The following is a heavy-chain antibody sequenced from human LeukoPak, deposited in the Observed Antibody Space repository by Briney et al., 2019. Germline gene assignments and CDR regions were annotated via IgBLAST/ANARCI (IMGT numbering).Heavy chain of an antibody. CDR1: GFTFSAYS. CDR3: ARDSTPYDSSGYCYDY. V-gene: IGHV3-21*01. Sequence: GGSLRLSCAASGFTFSAYSMNWVRQAPGKGLEWVSSISTGSSYIYYADSVKGRFTISRENAKNSLYLQMNSLRAEDTAVYNCARDSTPYDSSGYCYDYWGQGTLVTVSS. D-gene: IGHD3-22*01. CDR2: ISTGSSYI. J-gene: IGHJ4*02.